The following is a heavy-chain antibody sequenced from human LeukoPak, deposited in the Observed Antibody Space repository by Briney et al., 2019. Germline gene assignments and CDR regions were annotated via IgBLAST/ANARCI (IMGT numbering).Heavy chain of an antibody. J-gene: IGHJ4*02. CDR3: ARHSGAGTGFVY. CDR1: GGSTSSYY. CDR2: IYYSGST. Sequence: ETLSLTCTVSGGSTSSYYWSWIRQPPGKGLEWVGYIYYSGSTNYNPSLKSRLTISIDTSKNQFSLKLSSVTAADTAVYYCARHSGAGTGFVYWGQGTLVTVSS. V-gene: IGHV4-59*08. D-gene: IGHD6-19*01.